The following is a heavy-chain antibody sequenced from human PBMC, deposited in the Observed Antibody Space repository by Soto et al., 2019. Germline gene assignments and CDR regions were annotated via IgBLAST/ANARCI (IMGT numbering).Heavy chain of an antibody. CDR2: INPNSGGT. CDR3: ARDGGVASVYGMDV. V-gene: IGHV1-2*02. J-gene: IGHJ6*02. CDR1: GYTLTDYY. Sequence: ASVKVSCKASGYTLTDYYIHWVRQAPGQGLEWLGWINPNSGGTNYAQKFRGRVTLSRDTSISTSYLELGRLTTDDTAVYYCARDGGVASVYGMDVWGQGTTVTVSS. D-gene: IGHD5-12*01.